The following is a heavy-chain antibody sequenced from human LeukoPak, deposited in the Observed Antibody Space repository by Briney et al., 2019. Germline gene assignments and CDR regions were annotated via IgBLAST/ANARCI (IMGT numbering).Heavy chain of an antibody. V-gene: IGHV4-34*01. CDR1: GGSFSGYY. J-gene: IGHJ4*02. D-gene: IGHD6-19*01. Sequence: SETLSLTCAVYGGSFSGYYWSWLRQPPGKGLEWIGEINHSGSPNYNPSLKSRVTISVDTSKNQFSLKLSSVTAADTAVYYCARHQTVADYFDFWGQGALVTVSS. CDR3: ARHQTVADYFDF. CDR2: INHSGSP.